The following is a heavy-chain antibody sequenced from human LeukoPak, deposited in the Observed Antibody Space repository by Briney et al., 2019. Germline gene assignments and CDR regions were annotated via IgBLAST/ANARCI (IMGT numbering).Heavy chain of an antibody. D-gene: IGHD3-10*02. J-gene: IGHJ6*04. V-gene: IGHV3-23*01. CDR1: GFTFSSYG. CDR3: AELGITMIGGV. Sequence: GGTLRLSCAASGFTFSSYGMSWVRQAPGKGLEWVSAISGRGDTTYYADSVKGRFTLSRDNAKNSLYLQMNSLRAEDTAVYYCAELGITMIGGVWGKGTTVTISS. CDR2: ISGRGDTT.